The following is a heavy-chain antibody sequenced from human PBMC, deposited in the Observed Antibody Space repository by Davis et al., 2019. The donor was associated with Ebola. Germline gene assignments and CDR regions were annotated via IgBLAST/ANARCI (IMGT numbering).Heavy chain of an antibody. CDR3: AKEAQSYLSYYYYGMDV. CDR1: GFTFSSYG. Sequence: GESLKISCAASGFTFSSYGMHWVRQAPGKGLEWVAVISYDGSNKYYADSVKGRFTISRDNSKNTLYLQMNSLRAEDTAVYYCAKEAQSYLSYYYYGMDVWGQGTTVTVSS. CDR2: ISYDGSNK. D-gene: IGHD1-26*01. V-gene: IGHV3-30*18. J-gene: IGHJ6*02.